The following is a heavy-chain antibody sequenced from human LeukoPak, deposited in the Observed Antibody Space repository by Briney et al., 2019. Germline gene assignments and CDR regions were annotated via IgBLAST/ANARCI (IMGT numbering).Heavy chain of an antibody. CDR1: GYTFTGYY. V-gene: IGHV1-2*02. J-gene: IGHJ4*02. Sequence: ASVKVSCKASGYTFTGYYMHWVRQAPGQGLEWMGWINPNSGGTNYAQKFQGRVTMTRDTSISTAYMELSRLRSDDTAVYYCARDAGIAVAASHLDYWGQGTLVTVSS. D-gene: IGHD6-19*01. CDR3: ARDAGIAVAASHLDY. CDR2: INPNSGGT.